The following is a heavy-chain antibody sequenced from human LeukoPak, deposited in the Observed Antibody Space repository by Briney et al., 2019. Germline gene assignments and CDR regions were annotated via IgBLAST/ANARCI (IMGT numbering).Heavy chain of an antibody. CDR1: GAPISSDNW. J-gene: IGHJ5*02. CDR2: IYHSGNT. D-gene: IGHD3-10*01. CDR3: ARSITMVRGVIQRASRCWFDP. V-gene: IGHV4-4*02. Sequence: SETLSLTCAVSGAPISSDNWWWFWVRQPPGKGLEWIGEIYHSGNTNYNPSLESRVTMLIDQSKNQFSLKLSSVTAADTAVYYCARSITMVRGVIQRASRCWFDPWGQGTLVTVSS.